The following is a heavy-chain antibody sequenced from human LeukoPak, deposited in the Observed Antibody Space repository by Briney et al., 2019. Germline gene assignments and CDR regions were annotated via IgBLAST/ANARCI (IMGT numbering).Heavy chain of an antibody. V-gene: IGHV3-30*18. CDR1: GFTFSSYG. D-gene: IGHD1/OR15-1a*01. CDR2: MSNDGGIK. J-gene: IGHJ4*02. Sequence: PGGSLRLSCAASGFTFSSYGMHWVRQAPGKGLEWVALMSNDGGIKYYASSVRGRFTISRDNPENTLYLQMNSLRVDDTAVYYCAKGGEQKTFRCGMDSWGQGTPVTVSS. CDR3: AKGGEQKTFRCGMDS.